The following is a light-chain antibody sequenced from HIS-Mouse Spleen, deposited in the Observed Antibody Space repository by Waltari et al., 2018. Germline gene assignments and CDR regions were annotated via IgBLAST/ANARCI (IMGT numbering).Light chain of an antibody. V-gene: IGLV6-57*02. CDR3: QSYDSSNVV. CDR2: EDN. Sequence: NFMLTQPHSVSESPGKTVTISCTGSSGSIASNYVQWYQQRPGSAPTTVIYEDNQRPPGVPVRFSCSSDSSSNSASLTISGRKTEDEADYYCQSYDSSNVVFGGGTKLTVL. J-gene: IGLJ2*01. CDR1: SGSIASNY.